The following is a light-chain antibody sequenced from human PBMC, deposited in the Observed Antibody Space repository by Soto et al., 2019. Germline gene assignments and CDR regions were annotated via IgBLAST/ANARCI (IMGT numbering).Light chain of an antibody. J-gene: IGLJ2*01. CDR3: SSYTTSSTPVA. CDR2: EVS. CDR1: SIDVGGYNY. Sequence: QSALTQPASVSGSPGQSITISCTGTSIDVGGYNYVSWYQQHPGKAPKLMIYEVSYRPSGVSNRFSGSKSGNTASLTISGLQAEDEADYYCSSYTTSSTPVAFGGGTKVTVL. V-gene: IGLV2-14*01.